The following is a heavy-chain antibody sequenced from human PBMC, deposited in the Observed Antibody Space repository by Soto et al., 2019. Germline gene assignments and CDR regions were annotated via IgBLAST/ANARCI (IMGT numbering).Heavy chain of an antibody. J-gene: IGHJ4*02. CDR1: GYTFASYG. CDR3: AMGASGYGSYYFDY. D-gene: IGHD5-12*01. CDR2: ISAYNGNT. Sequence: GASVKVSCKASGYTFASYGISWVRQAPGQGLEWIGWISAYNGNTNYAQKLQGRVSMTADTSTSTAYRELRSLRSDDTAVYYCAMGASGYGSYYFDYWGQGTLGSVSS. V-gene: IGHV1-18*01.